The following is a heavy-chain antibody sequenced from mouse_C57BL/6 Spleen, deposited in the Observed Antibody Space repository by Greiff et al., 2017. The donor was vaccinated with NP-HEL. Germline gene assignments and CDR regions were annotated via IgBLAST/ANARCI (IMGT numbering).Heavy chain of an antibody. Sequence: VQLKESGGGLVQPGGSLKLSCAASGFTFSDYYMYWVRQTPEKRLEWVAYISNGGGSTYYPDTVKGRFTISRDNAKNTLYLQMSRLKSEDTAMYYCARQGLRRAMDYWGQGTSVTVSS. D-gene: IGHD2-4*01. CDR3: ARQGLRRAMDY. CDR1: GFTFSDYY. CDR2: ISNGGGST. V-gene: IGHV5-12*01. J-gene: IGHJ4*01.